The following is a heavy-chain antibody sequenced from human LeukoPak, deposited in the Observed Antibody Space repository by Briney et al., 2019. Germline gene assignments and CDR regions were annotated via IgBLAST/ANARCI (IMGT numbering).Heavy chain of an antibody. CDR3: ARETAGYSSSYWFDP. V-gene: IGHV4-39*07. Sequence: PSETLSLTCTVSGGSISSSSYYWGWIRQPPGKGLEWIGRIYTSGTTHDNPSLKSRVTMSVDTSKNQVSLKVSSVTAADTAVYFCARETAGYSSSYWFDPWGQGTLVTVSS. J-gene: IGHJ5*02. CDR2: IYTSGTT. CDR1: GGSISSSSYY. D-gene: IGHD6-6*01.